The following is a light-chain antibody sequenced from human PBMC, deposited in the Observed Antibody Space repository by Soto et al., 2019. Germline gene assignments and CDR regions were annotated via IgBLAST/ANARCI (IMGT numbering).Light chain of an antibody. Sequence: QSALTQPASVSGSPGQSITISCTGTSSDVGSYNLVSWYQQHPGKAPKLIIYEDSKRPSGVSNRFSGSKSGNTASLTISGLQTEDEADYYCCSYADSSTYVFGTGTKV. CDR1: SSDVGSYNL. CDR3: CSYADSSTYV. V-gene: IGLV2-23*01. CDR2: EDS. J-gene: IGLJ1*01.